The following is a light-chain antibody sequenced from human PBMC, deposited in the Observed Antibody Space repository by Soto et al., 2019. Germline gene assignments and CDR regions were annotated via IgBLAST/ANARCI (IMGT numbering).Light chain of an antibody. CDR1: QSISTY. CDR2: AAS. CDR3: QQSYSTPPFT. Sequence: DIQMTQSPSSLSASVGDRVTITCRASQSISTYLSWYQQKPGKAPKLLIYAASTLQRGVPSRFSGRRSGTDFTLTISSLQPEDFATYYFQQSYSTPPFTFGPGTKVDIK. V-gene: IGKV1-39*01. J-gene: IGKJ3*01.